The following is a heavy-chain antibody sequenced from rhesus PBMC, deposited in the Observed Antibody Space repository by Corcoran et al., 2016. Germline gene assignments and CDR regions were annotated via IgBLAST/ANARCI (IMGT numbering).Heavy chain of an antibody. CDR3: ARGPGVITLDY. Sequence: VQLQESGPGLVKPSETVSRTCAVAGGSTSDSSSWRRTRPAPGKGLEWIGYIYGRGGSTYYNPSLKSRVTFSTDTSKNQFSLKLSSVTAADTAVYYCARGPGVITLDYWGQGVLVTVSS. D-gene: IGHD3-22*01. J-gene: IGHJ4*01. V-gene: IGHV4-106*01. CDR2: IYGRGGST. CDR1: GGSTSDSSS.